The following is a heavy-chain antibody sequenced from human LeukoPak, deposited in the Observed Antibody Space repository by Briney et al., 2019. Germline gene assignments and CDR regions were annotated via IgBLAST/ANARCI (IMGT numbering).Heavy chain of an antibody. D-gene: IGHD3-16*01. CDR2: IKSKTDGGTT. V-gene: IGHV3-15*01. CDR3: TYYLWGT. CDR1: GFTFSNAW. J-gene: IGHJ5*02. Sequence: PGGSLRLSCFASGFTFSNAWMDWVRQVPGKGLEWVGRIKSKTDGGTTDYAAPVKGRFTISRDDSKNTLYLQMNSLETEDTAVYYWTYYLWGTWGQGTLVTVSS.